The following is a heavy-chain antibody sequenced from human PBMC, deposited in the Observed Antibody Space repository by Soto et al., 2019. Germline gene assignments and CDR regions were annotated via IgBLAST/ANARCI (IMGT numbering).Heavy chain of an antibody. Sequence: EVQLVESGGGLVQPGGSLRLSCAASGFTFSSYEMNWVRQAPGKGLEWVSYISSSGSTIYYADSVKGRFTISRDNAKNSLYLQMNSLRAEDTAVYYCARVVLASPSTVTIGSLYFDYWGQGTLVTVSS. V-gene: IGHV3-48*03. CDR3: ARVVLASPSTVTIGSLYFDY. J-gene: IGHJ4*02. CDR1: GFTFSSYE. CDR2: ISSSGSTI. D-gene: IGHD4-17*01.